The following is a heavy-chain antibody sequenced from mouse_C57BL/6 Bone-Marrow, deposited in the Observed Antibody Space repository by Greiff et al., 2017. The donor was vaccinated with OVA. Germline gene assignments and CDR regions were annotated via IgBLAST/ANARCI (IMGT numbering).Heavy chain of an antibody. Sequence: EVKVVESGGGLVKPGGSLKLSCAASGFTFSSYAMSWVRQTPEKRLEWVATISDGGSYTYYPDNVKGRFTISRDNAKNNLYLQMSHLKSEDTAMYYCARAGDYGSSSFAYWGQGTLVTVSA. V-gene: IGHV5-4*03. CDR3: ARAGDYGSSSFAY. D-gene: IGHD1-1*01. CDR2: ISDGGSYT. CDR1: GFTFSSYA. J-gene: IGHJ3*01.